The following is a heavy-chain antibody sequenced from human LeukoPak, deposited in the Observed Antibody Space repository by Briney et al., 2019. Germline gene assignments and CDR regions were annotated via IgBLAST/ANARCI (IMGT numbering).Heavy chain of an antibody. CDR3: AKGYSKNDY. V-gene: IGHV3-30-3*01. CDR1: GFTFSSYA. Sequence: PGGSLRLSCAASGFTFSSYAMHWVRQAPGKGLEWVAVISYDGSNKYYADSVKGRFTISRDNSKNTLYLQMNSLRAEDTALYYCAKGYSKNDYWGQGTLVTVSS. D-gene: IGHD6-13*01. J-gene: IGHJ4*02. CDR2: ISYDGSNK.